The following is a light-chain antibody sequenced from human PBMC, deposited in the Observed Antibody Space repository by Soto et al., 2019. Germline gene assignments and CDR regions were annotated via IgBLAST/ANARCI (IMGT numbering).Light chain of an antibody. V-gene: IGKV1-6*01. CDR3: LQDYNYPRT. CDR1: QGIRND. J-gene: IGKJ1*01. CDR2: AAS. Sequence: AIQMTQSPSSLSASVGDRVTITCRSSQGIRNDLGWYQEKPGRAPKLLIYAASTLQSGVPSRFSGSGSGTDFTLTISSLQPEDFATYYCLQDYNYPRTFGQGTKVDIK.